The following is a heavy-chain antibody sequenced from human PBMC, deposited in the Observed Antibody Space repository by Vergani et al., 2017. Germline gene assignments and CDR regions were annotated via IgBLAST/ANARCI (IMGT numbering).Heavy chain of an antibody. J-gene: IGHJ6*03. CDR1: GFTFSSYS. Sequence: EVQLVESGGGLVKPGGSLRLSCAASGFTFSSYSMNWVRQAPGKGLEWVSCISSSSSYIYYADSVKGRFTISRDNAKNSLYLQMNSLRAEDTAVYYCARYGTAWFGDLLANYNYYYYMDVWGKGTTVTVSS. CDR2: ISSSSSYI. D-gene: IGHD3-10*01. V-gene: IGHV3-21*01. CDR3: ARYGTAWFGDLLANYNYYYYMDV.